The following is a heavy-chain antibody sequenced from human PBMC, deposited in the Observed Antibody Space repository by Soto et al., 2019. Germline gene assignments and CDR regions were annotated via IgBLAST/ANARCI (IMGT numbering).Heavy chain of an antibody. J-gene: IGHJ4*02. CDR1: GFTFSTYT. D-gene: IGHD3-10*01. V-gene: IGHV3-23*01. CDR3: AKARCITTNCYVPNY. CDR2: ISAGGGSP. Sequence: GGSLRLSCVASGFTFSTYTMSWVRQAPGKGLEWVSVISAGGGSPSYADSVQGRFSISRDNAKNTLYLRMNSLRGEDTAMYYCAKARCITTNCYVPNYWGQGTMVTVSS.